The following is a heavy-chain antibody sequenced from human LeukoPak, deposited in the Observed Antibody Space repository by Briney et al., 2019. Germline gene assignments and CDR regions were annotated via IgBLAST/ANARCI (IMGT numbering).Heavy chain of an antibody. Sequence: GGSLRLSCAASGFTFSDYYMSWIRQAPGKGLEWVAVISYDGSNKYYADPVKGRFTISRDNSKNTLYLEMNRLRADDTAVYYCAKDTAQGYTFGTIEQDYWGQGTLVTVAS. CDR2: ISYDGSNK. CDR3: AKDTAQGYTFGTIEQDY. V-gene: IGHV3-30*18. CDR1: GFTFSDYY. J-gene: IGHJ4*02. D-gene: IGHD5-12*01.